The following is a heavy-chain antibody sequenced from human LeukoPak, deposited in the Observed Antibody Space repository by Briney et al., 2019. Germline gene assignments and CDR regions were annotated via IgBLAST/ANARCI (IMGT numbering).Heavy chain of an antibody. J-gene: IGHJ4*02. CDR2: ISGSGGST. V-gene: IGHV3-23*01. Sequence: PGGSLRLSCAASGFTFSSYAMSWVRQAPGKGLEWVSGISGSGGSTYYADSLKGRFTISRDNSKNTLYLQMNTLRVEDTAVYYCVKDRPTFISDWGQGALVTVSS. D-gene: IGHD2/OR15-2a*01. CDR3: VKDRPTFISD. CDR1: GFTFSSYA.